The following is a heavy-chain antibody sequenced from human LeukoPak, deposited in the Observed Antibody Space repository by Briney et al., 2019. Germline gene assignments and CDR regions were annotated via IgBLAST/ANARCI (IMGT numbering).Heavy chain of an antibody. J-gene: IGHJ4*02. Sequence: PGGSLRLSCSPSGFTLASYSMSWVRQAPGKGLQWVSFISGSGNNVLYADSVKGRFTISRDNAENSLNLQMDSLRVEDTAVYYCARDAVHADTPFYFDIWGQGALVTVSS. D-gene: IGHD2-15*01. CDR3: ARDAVHADTPFYFDI. V-gene: IGHV3-48*01. CDR2: ISGSGNNV. CDR1: GFTLASYS.